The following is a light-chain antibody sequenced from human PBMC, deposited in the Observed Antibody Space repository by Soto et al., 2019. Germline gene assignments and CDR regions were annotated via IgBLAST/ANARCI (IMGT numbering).Light chain of an antibody. CDR3: QQYGSTPIT. V-gene: IGKV3-20*01. CDR2: GAS. J-gene: IGKJ5*01. Sequence: ENVLTQSPGTLPLSPGERVTLSCRASQSVSSIYLAWYQQKPGQAPRLLIYGASSRASGIPDRFSGVGSGTDFTLTISRLEPEDFAVYYCQQYGSTPITFGQGTRLEIK. CDR1: QSVSSIY.